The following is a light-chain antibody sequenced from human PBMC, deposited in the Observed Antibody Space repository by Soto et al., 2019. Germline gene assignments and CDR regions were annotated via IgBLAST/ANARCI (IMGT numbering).Light chain of an antibody. Sequence: EIVMTQSPATLSVSPGERATLSCRASQSVSSNLAWYQQKPGQAPRVLIYGASTRATGIPDRFTGSGSGTDFTLTISSLEPEDFAVYYCQQYGTSRDYTFGQGTKVDIK. CDR2: GAS. J-gene: IGKJ2*01. CDR3: QQYGTSRDYT. V-gene: IGKV3D-15*01. CDR1: QSVSSN.